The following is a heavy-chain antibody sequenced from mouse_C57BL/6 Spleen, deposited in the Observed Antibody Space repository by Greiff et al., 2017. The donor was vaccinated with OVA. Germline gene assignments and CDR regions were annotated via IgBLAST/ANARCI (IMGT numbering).Heavy chain of an antibody. D-gene: IGHD1-1*01. CDR2: INPENGDT. CDR1: GYTITDDY. J-gene: IGHJ2*01. V-gene: IGHV14-1*01. CDR3: ATKRYYSSRGGYFDG. Sequence: VQLQQSGAELVRPGASVKLSCTASGYTITDDYMHWVKQRPEQGLEWIGWINPENGDTEYTQKFKGKATLTADTSSNTAYLQLSSLTSEDTAFYYCATKRYYSSRGGYFDGWGKGTTLTVSS.